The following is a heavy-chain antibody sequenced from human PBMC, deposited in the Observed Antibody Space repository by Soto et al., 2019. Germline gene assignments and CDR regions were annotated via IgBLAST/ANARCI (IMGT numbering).Heavy chain of an antibody. V-gene: IGHV4-31*03. J-gene: IGHJ5*02. CDR2: IYYSGST. CDR1: GGSISSGGYY. D-gene: IGHD6-6*01. Sequence: PSETLSLTCTVSGGSISSGGYYWSWIRQHPGKGLEWIGYIYYSGSTYYNPSLKSRVTISVDTSKNQFSLKLSSVTAADTAVYYCARGSIADRREMSEWFDPWGQGTMVTVSS. CDR3: ARGSIADRREMSEWFDP.